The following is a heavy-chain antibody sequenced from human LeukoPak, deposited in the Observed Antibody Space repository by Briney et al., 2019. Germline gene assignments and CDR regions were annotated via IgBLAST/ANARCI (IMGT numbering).Heavy chain of an antibody. CDR2: MSPNSGDT. Sequence: ASVKVSCKASGYTFTSYDINWVRHAPGQGLEWMGWMSPNSGDTGYAQKFQGRVTMTRDTSISTAFMELTSLRSEDTAVYYCARGPPNWGFDFWGQGALVTVSS. CDR3: ARGPPNWGFDF. D-gene: IGHD7-27*01. V-gene: IGHV1-8*01. CDR1: GYTFTSYD. J-gene: IGHJ4*02.